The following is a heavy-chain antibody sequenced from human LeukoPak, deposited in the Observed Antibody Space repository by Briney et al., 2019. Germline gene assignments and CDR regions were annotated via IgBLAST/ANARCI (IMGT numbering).Heavy chain of an antibody. CDR2: INEDGSGK. V-gene: IGHV3-7*05. CDR1: GFTFSNAW. CDR3: AISMAGRLAPSDLTGDY. D-gene: IGHD6-6*01. J-gene: IGHJ4*02. Sequence: GGSLRLSCAASGFTFSNAWMSWVRQAPGKGLEWLANINEDGSGKYYVDSVKGRFTMSRDNAKNSLYLQMNSLRAEDTAVYYCAISMAGRLAPSDLTGDYWGQGTLVTVSS.